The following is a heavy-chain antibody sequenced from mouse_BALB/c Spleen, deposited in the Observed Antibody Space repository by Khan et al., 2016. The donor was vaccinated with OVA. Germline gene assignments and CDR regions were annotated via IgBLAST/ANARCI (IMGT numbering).Heavy chain of an antibody. CDR3: ARSEGTYGNYAY. Sequence: DLVKPGASVKLSCTASGYTFTSYWINWIKQRPGQGLEWLGRIAPGTGDAYYNELFKGKATLTVDPSSSTAYIQLSSMSSEDSAVYFCARSEGTYGNYAYWGQGTTLSGAS. V-gene: IGHV1S41*01. CDR1: GYTFTSYW. D-gene: IGHD2-1*01. CDR2: IAPGTGDA. J-gene: IGHJ2*01.